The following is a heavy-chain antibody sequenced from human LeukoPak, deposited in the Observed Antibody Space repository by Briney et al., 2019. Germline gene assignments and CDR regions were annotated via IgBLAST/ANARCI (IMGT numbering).Heavy chain of an antibody. J-gene: IGHJ1*01. V-gene: IGHV1-69*13. CDR1: GGTFSSYA. CDR2: IIPIFGTA. D-gene: IGHD6-13*01. Sequence: SVKVSCKASGGTFSSYAISWVRQAPGQGFEWMGGIIPIFGTANYAQKFQGRVTITADESTSTAYMELSSLRSEDTAVYYCASSPQSLIAAAGTEYFQHWGQGTLVTVSS. CDR3: ASSPQSLIAAAGTEYFQH.